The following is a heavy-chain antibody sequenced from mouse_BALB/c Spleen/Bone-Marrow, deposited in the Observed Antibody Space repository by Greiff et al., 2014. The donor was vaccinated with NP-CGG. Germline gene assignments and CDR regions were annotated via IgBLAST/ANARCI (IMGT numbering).Heavy chain of an antibody. Sequence: VNVVESGPGLVAPSQSLSITCTVSGFSLTSYGVHWVRQPPGKGLEWLGVIWAGGSTNYNSALMSRLSISKDNSKSQVFLKMNSPQTDDTAMYYCARVYLWYFDVWGAGTTVTVSS. CDR1: GFSLTSYG. CDR2: IWAGGST. CDR3: ARVYLWYFDV. J-gene: IGHJ1*01. D-gene: IGHD2-3*01. V-gene: IGHV2-9*02.